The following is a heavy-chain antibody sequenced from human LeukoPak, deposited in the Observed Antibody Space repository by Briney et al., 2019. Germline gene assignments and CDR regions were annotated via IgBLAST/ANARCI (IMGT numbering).Heavy chain of an antibody. Sequence: GGSLRLSCAASGFTFTTYSMNWVRQAPGRGLEWLSYIRSSGTTTYYADSVKGRFTISRDNAKNSLYLQMNSLRAEDTAVYYCAKGVPPLDYFDSWGQGTLVTVSS. J-gene: IGHJ4*02. CDR2: IRSSGTTT. CDR3: AKGVPPLDYFDS. V-gene: IGHV3-48*04. CDR1: GFTFTTYS.